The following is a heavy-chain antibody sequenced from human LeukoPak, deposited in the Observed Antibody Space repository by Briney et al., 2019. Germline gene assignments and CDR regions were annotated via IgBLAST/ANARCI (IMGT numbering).Heavy chain of an antibody. Sequence: SETLSLTCTVSGGSISSYYWSWIRQPPGKGLEWIGYIYYSGSTNYNPSLKSRVTISVDTSKNQFSLKLSSVAAADTAVYYCARVEYSSHIDYWGQGTLVTVSS. CDR3: ARVEYSSHIDY. D-gene: IGHD6-6*01. CDR1: GGSISSYY. J-gene: IGHJ4*02. V-gene: IGHV4-59*01. CDR2: IYYSGST.